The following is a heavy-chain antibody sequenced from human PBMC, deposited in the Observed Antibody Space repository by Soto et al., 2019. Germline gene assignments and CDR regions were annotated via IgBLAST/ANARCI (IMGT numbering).Heavy chain of an antibody. Sequence: EVQLLESGGGLVPPGGFLRLSCEASGNTFTTNAMTWARQAQGKGLEGVSAIIGSGGSTYYAGSVKGRFTISRDNSKNTLFLHMNSLRAEDTAIYYCAKAPASSLTASRPFDEWGQGTLVTVSS. D-gene: IGHD5-18*01. CDR2: IIGSGGST. J-gene: IGHJ4*02. V-gene: IGHV3-23*01. CDR1: GNTFTTNA. CDR3: AKAPASSLTASRPFDE.